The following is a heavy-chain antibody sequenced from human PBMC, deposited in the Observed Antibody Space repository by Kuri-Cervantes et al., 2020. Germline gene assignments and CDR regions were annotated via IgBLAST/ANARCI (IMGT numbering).Heavy chain of an antibody. CDR3: AKVLVTYGSGSYYNSQQYDY. CDR1: GFTFSSYG. D-gene: IGHD3-10*01. V-gene: IGHV3-30*18. CDR2: ISYDGSNK. J-gene: IGHJ4*02. Sequence: LSLTCAASGFTFSSYGMHWVRQAPGEGLEWVAVISYDGSNKYYADSVKGRFTISRDNSKNTLYLQMNSLRAEDTAVYYCAKVLVTYGSGSYYNSQQYDYWGQGTRVTVSS.